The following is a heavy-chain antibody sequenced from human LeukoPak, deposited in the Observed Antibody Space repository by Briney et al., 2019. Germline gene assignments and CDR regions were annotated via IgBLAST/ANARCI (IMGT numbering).Heavy chain of an antibody. J-gene: IGHJ5*02. CDR3: ARPFSTMVRAWFDP. CDR2: IYTSGST. CDR1: GGSISSGSYY. V-gene: IGHV4-61*02. Sequence: PSETLSLTCTVSGGSISSGSYYWSWIRQPAGKGLEWIGRIYTSGSTNYNPSLKSRVTISIDTSKNQFSLKLSSVTAADTAVYYCARPFSTMVRAWFDPWGQGTLVTVSS. D-gene: IGHD3-10*01.